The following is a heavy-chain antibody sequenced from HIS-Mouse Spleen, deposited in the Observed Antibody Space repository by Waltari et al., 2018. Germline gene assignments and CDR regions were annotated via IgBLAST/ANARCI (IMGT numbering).Heavy chain of an antibody. J-gene: IGHJ4*02. CDR3: ARGQYYYDSSGYYYFDY. CDR2: FYYSGST. V-gene: IGHV4-59*01. D-gene: IGHD3-22*01. Sequence: QVQLQESGPGLVKPSETLSLTCTVSDGSISSYYWSWIRQPPGKGLEWIGYFYYSGSTNDNPSLKSRVTISVDTSKNQFSRKLSSVTAADTAVYYCARGQYYYDSSGYYYFDYWGQGTLVTVSS. CDR1: DGSISSYY.